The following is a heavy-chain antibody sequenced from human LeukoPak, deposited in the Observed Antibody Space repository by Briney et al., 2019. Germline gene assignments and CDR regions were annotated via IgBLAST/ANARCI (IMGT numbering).Heavy chain of an antibody. CDR1: GFRFSNYA. Sequence: GSLRLSCAASGFRFSNYAMSWVRQAPGKGLEWIGYIYYSGSTNYNPSLKSRVTISVDTSKNQFSLKLSSVTAADTAVYYCARAPGGIGPFDCWGQGTLVTVSS. J-gene: IGHJ4*02. V-gene: IGHV4-59*01. D-gene: IGHD6-13*01. CDR2: IYYSGST. CDR3: ARAPGGIGPFDC.